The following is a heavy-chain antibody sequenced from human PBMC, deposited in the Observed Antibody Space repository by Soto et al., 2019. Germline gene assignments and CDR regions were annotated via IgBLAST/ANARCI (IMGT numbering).Heavy chain of an antibody. CDR3: ARQIYDSDTGPNFQYYFDS. CDR2: IYPADSDT. D-gene: IGHD3-22*01. V-gene: IGHV5-51*01. J-gene: IGHJ4*02. CDR1: GYSFPSQW. Sequence: PGESLKISCKGSGYSFPSQWIGWVRQMPGKGLEWMGNIYPADSDTRYSPSFQGQVTISADKSIRTAYLQWSSLKASDTGTYYCARQIYDSDTGPNFQYYFDSWGQGTPVTVSS.